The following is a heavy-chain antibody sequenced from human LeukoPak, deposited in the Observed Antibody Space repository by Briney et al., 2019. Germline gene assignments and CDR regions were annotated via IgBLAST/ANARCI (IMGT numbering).Heavy chain of an antibody. J-gene: IGHJ4*02. Sequence: SETLSLTCAVSGYSISSGYYWGWIRQPPGKGPEWIGSIYHSGSTYYNPSLKSRVTISVDTSKNQFSLKLSSVTAADTAVYYCAREIGGYFDYWGQGTLVTVSS. CDR2: IYHSGST. V-gene: IGHV4-38-2*01. D-gene: IGHD3-3*01. CDR1: GYSISSGYY. CDR3: AREIGGYFDY.